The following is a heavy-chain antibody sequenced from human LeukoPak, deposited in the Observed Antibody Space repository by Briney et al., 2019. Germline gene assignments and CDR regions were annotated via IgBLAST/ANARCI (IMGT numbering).Heavy chain of an antibody. J-gene: IGHJ4*02. CDR2: ISYDGSNK. CDR1: GFTFSSYA. CDR3: AKDRPYSSSWYGTGDY. V-gene: IGHV3-30*04. Sequence: GGSLRLSCAASGFTFSSYAMHWVRQAPGKGLEWVAVISYDGSNKYYADSVKGRFTISRDNSKNTLYLQMNSLRAEDTAIYYCAKDRPYSSSWYGTGDYWGQGTLVTVSS. D-gene: IGHD6-13*01.